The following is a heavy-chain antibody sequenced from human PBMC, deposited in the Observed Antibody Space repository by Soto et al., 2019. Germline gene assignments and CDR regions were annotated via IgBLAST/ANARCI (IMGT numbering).Heavy chain of an antibody. D-gene: IGHD2-15*01. J-gene: IGHJ3*02. Sequence: QVQLVESGGGVVQPGRSLRLSCAASGFTFSSYGMHWVRQAPGKGLEWVAVIWYDGSNKYYADSVKGRFTISRDNSKNTLYLQMNSLRAKDTAVYYCARGVYCSGGSCYSPLSDAFDIWGQGTMVTVSS. CDR2: IWYDGSNK. V-gene: IGHV3-33*01. CDR1: GFTFSSYG. CDR3: ARGVYCSGGSCYSPLSDAFDI.